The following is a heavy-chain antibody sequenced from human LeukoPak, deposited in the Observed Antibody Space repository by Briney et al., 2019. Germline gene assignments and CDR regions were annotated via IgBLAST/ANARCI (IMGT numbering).Heavy chain of an antibody. Sequence: ASVKVSCKASGGTFNSYAISWVRQAPGQGLEWMGGIIPIFGTANYAQKFQGRVTITADESTSTAYMELSSLRSEDTAVYYCARGPSYGDSTPDYWGQGTLVTVSS. J-gene: IGHJ4*02. D-gene: IGHD4-17*01. CDR3: ARGPSYGDSTPDY. V-gene: IGHV1-69*13. CDR2: IIPIFGTA. CDR1: GGTFNSYA.